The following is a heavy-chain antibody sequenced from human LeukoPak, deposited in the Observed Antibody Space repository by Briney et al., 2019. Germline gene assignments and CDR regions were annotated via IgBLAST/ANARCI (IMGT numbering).Heavy chain of an antibody. J-gene: IGHJ4*02. D-gene: IGHD2-21*02. V-gene: IGHV1-18*01. CDR1: GYTFSVYG. CDR3: ARGGVTSFIDY. CDR2: INPDNGDT. Sequence: ASVKVSCKASGYTFSVYGVSWVRQAPGQGLEWMGWINPDNGDTSIAQKLQGRVTMTADTSTTTAYMELRGLISDDTAVYYCARGGVTSFIDYWGQGTLATVSS.